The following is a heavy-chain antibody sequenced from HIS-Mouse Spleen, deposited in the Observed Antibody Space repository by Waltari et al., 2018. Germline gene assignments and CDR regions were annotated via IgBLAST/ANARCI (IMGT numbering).Heavy chain of an antibody. CDR2: INHSGST. CDR1: GWSFSGYY. V-gene: IGHV4-34*01. CDR3: ARGRGYDYVWGSYRYTGYYFDY. J-gene: IGHJ4*02. D-gene: IGHD3-16*02. Sequence: QVQLQQWGAGLLKPSETLSLTCAVYGWSFSGYYCSWIRRPPGQGLEWIGEINHSGSTNYNPSLKSRVTISVDTSKNQFSLKLSSGTAADTAVYYCARGRGYDYVWGSYRYTGYYFDYWGQGTLVTVSS.